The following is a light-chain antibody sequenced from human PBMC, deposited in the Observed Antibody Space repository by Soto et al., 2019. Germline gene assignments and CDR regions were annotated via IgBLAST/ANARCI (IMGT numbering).Light chain of an antibody. CDR2: EDN. CDR1: SGSIASNY. J-gene: IGLJ2*01. Sequence: NFMLTQPHSVSESLGKTVIISCTRSSGSIASNYVQWYQQRPGSAPSIVIYEDNQRPSGVPDRFSGSIDRSSNSASLTISGLKAEDEADYYCHSYESNNVIFGGGTKLTVL. V-gene: IGLV6-57*03. CDR3: HSYESNNVI.